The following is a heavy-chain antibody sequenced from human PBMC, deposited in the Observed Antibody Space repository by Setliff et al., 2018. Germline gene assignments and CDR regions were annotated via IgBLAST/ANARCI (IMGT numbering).Heavy chain of an antibody. D-gene: IGHD2-21*01. CDR1: GGSISSSNW. CDR2: IYHSGSI. J-gene: IGHJ6*03. CDR3: ARGLEGEDYFYYMDV. Sequence: LSLTCTVSGGSISSSNWWTWVRQPPGKGLEWIGEIYHSGSINYNPPRKSRVTMSVDKPKNQFSLKLTSVTAADTAVYYCARGLEGEDYFYYMDVWGKGNTVTVSS. V-gene: IGHV4-4*02.